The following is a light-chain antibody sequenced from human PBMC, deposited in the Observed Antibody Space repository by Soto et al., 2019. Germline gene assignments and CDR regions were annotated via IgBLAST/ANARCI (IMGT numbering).Light chain of an antibody. CDR1: QYISTLS. CDR2: EIS. Sequence: IVWTQSPGTLSGSPGERVTLSCRASQYISTLSLGWYQHKNGQSPRLLFYEISSRATGVPDRFSGRGSGTDFTLTIPGREPEDFAVYYCQYYGKPPWTFGQGTKVEVK. V-gene: IGKV3-20*01. CDR3: QYYGKPPWT. J-gene: IGKJ1*01.